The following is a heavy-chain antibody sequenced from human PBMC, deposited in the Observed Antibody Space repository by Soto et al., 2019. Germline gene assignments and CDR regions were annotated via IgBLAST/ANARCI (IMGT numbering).Heavy chain of an antibody. CDR3: ARAPGRYCSSTSCYTRGWLDY. CDR2: INPNSGGT. J-gene: IGHJ4*02. V-gene: IGHV1-2*04. D-gene: IGHD2-2*02. Sequence: ASVKVSCKASGYTFTGYYMHWVRQAPGQGLEWMGWINPNSGGTNYAQKFQGWVTMTRDTSISTAYMELSRLRSDDTAVYYCARAPGRYCSSTSCYTRGWLDYWGQGTLVTVSS. CDR1: GYTFTGYY.